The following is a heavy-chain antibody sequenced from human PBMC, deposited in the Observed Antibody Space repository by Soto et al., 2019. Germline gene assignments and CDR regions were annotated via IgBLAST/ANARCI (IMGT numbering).Heavy chain of an antibody. CDR1: GFTFSSYG. Sequence: QVQLVESGGGVVQPGRSLRLSCAASGFTFSSYGMHWVRQAPGKGLEGVAVIWYDGSNKYYADSVKGRFTISRDNSKNTLYLQMNSLRAEDTAVYYCARDQGSGWYGWWGQGTLVTVSS. V-gene: IGHV3-33*01. CDR3: ARDQGSGWYGW. CDR2: IWYDGSNK. D-gene: IGHD6-19*01. J-gene: IGHJ4*02.